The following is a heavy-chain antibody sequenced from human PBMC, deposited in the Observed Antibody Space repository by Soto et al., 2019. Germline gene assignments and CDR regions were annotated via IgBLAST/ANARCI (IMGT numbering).Heavy chain of an antibody. CDR1: GGTFSSYA. J-gene: IGHJ5*02. CDR3: ARDHGSSGSQGS. CDR2: IIPIFGTA. V-gene: IGHV1-69*13. Sequence: ASVKVSCKASGGTFSSYAISWVRQAPGQGLEWMGGIIPIFGTANYAQKFQGRVTITADESTSTAYMELSSLRSEDTAVYYCARDHGSSGSQGSWGQGTLVTVSS. D-gene: IGHD3-22*01.